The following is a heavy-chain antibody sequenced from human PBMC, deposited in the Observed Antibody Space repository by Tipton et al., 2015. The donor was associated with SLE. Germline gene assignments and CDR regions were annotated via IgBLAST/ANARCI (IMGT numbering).Heavy chain of an antibody. CDR1: GGSISSSNW. Sequence: TLSLTCAVSGGSISSSNWWSWVRQPPGKGLEWIGDIYQSGSTNYNPSLKSRVTLSVDKSKNQFSLKLSSVTAADTAVYYCARGGYCRSASCYRFDSWGQGTLVTVSS. CDR2: IYQSGST. D-gene: IGHD2-2*02. V-gene: IGHV4-4*02. J-gene: IGHJ4*02. CDR3: ARGGYCRSASCYRFDS.